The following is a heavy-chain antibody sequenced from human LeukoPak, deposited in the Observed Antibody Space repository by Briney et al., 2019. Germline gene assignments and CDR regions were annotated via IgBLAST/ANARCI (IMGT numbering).Heavy chain of an antibody. V-gene: IGHV1-8*01. D-gene: IGHD2-15*01. CDR2: MNPNSGNT. J-gene: IGHJ4*02. CDR1: GYTFTSYD. CDR3: ARGFRDCSGGSCQKRKFDY. Sequence: ASVKVSCKASGYTFTSYDINWVRQATGQGLEWMGWMNPNSGNTGYAQKFQGRVTMTRNTSISTAYMELSSLRSEDTAVYYCARGFRDCSGGSCQKRKFDYWGQGTLVIVSS.